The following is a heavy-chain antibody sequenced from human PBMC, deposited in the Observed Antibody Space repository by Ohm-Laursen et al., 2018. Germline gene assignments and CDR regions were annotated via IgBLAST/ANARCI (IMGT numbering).Heavy chain of an antibody. CDR2: INPASGGT. D-gene: IGHD2-21*02. J-gene: IGHJ4*02. CDR3: ARILGVTKSFDY. V-gene: IGHV1-2*02. Sequence: ASVKVSCKVSGYSFTVYYMHWVRQAPGQGPEWMGWINPASGGTKYAQKFQGRVTMTRDKSMSTAYMELSRLRSDDTAVYYCARILGVTKSFDYWGQGSLVTVSS. CDR1: GYSFTVYY.